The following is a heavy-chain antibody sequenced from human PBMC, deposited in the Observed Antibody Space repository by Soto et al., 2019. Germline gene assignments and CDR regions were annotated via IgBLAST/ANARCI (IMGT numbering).Heavy chain of an antibody. J-gene: IGHJ6*03. D-gene: IGHD3-10*01. CDR1: GYTFTSYA. CDR3: ARDPIRGIYYYMDV. CDR2: INAGNGNT. V-gene: IGHV1-3*01. Sequence: ASVKVSCKASGYTFTSYAMHWVRQAPGQRLEWMGWINAGNGNTKYSQKFQGRVTITRDTSASTAYMELSSLRSEDTAVYYCARDPIRGIYYYMDVWGKGTTVTVSS.